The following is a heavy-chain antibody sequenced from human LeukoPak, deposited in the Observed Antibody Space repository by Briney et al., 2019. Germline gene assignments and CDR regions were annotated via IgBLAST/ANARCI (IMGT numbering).Heavy chain of an antibody. Sequence: ASVKVSCKASGYTFTSYGISWVRQAPGQGLEWMGWISAYNGNTNYAQKLQGRVTMTTDTSTSTAYMELSSLRSEDTAVYYCARAAVAGTREVWFDPWGQGTLVTVSS. CDR1: GYTFTSYG. D-gene: IGHD6-19*01. CDR3: ARAAVAGTREVWFDP. J-gene: IGHJ5*02. V-gene: IGHV1-18*01. CDR2: ISAYNGNT.